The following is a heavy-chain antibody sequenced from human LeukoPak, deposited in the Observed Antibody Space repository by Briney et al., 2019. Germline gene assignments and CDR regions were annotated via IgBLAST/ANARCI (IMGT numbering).Heavy chain of an antibody. J-gene: IGHJ4*02. CDR3: ANSNRFDF. CDR2: IIGSGGST. D-gene: IGHD2-2*01. V-gene: IGHV3-23*01. CDR1: GFTFSSYA. Sequence: RGGSLRLSCAASGFTFSSYAMSWVRQAPGKGLEWVSAIIGSGGSTFYADSVKGRFTISRDNSKNTLYLQMNSLRAEDTAIYYCANSNRFDFWGQGTLVTVSS.